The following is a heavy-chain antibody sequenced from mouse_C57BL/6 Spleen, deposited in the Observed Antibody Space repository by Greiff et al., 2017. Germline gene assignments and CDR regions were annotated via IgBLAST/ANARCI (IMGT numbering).Heavy chain of an antibody. CDR2: IYPGDGDT. Sequence: VQLQESGPELVKPGASVKISCKASGYAFSSSWMNWVKQRPGKGLEWIGRIYPGDGDTNYNGKFKGKATLTADKSSSTAYMQLSSLTSEDSAVYFCARESYYGHYFDYWGQGTTLTVSS. V-gene: IGHV1-82*01. CDR1: GYAFSSSW. CDR3: ARESYYGHYFDY. D-gene: IGHD1-1*01. J-gene: IGHJ2*01.